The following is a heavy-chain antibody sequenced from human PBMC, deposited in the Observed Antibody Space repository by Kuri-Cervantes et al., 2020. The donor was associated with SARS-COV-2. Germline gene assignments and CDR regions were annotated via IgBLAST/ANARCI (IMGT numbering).Heavy chain of an antibody. CDR2: IIPIFGIA. CDR1: GGTFSSYA. CDR3: ASGGITMIVVAHPFDY. D-gene: IGHD3-22*01. V-gene: IGHV1-69*04. Sequence: SVKVSCKASGGTFSSYAISWVRQAPGQGLEWMGRIIPIFGIANYVQKFQGRVTITADKSTSTAYMELSSLRSEDTAVYYCASGGITMIVVAHPFDYWGQGTLVTVSS. J-gene: IGHJ4*02.